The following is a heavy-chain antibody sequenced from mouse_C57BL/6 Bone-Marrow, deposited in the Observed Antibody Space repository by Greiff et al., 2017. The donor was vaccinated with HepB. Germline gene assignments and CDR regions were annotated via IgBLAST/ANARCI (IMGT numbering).Heavy chain of an antibody. CDR1: GYTFTSYW. Sequence: QVQLQQSGAELVRPGSSVKLSCKASGYTFTSYWMDWVKQRPGQGLEWIGNIYPSDSETHYNQKFKDKATLTVDKSSSTAYMQLSSLTSEDSAVYYCARGGAYGNYEGDYWGQGTSVTVSS. CDR2: IYPSDSET. J-gene: IGHJ4*01. D-gene: IGHD2-1*01. V-gene: IGHV1-61*01. CDR3: ARGGAYGNYEGDY.